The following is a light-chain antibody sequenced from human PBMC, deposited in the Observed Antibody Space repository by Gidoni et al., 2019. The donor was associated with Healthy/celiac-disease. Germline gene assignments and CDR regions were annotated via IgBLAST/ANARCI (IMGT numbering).Light chain of an antibody. J-gene: IGKJ3*01. CDR3: QQYGSSLFT. Sequence: EIVLTQSPGTLSLSPGESATLSCRASQSVSSSYLAWYQQKPGQAPRLLIYGASSRATVIPDRFSGSGSGTDFTLTISRLEPEDFAVYYCQQYGSSLFTFGPGTKVDIK. V-gene: IGKV3-20*01. CDR2: GAS. CDR1: QSVSSSY.